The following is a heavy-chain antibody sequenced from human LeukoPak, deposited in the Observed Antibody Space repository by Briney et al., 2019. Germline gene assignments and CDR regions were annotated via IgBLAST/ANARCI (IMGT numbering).Heavy chain of an antibody. V-gene: IGHV3-23*01. D-gene: IGHD3-22*01. CDR1: GFTFSSYE. J-gene: IGHJ4*02. CDR3: AVGSSGSLR. CDR2: ISGNGDNT. Sequence: GGSLRLSCAASGFTFSSYEMNWVRQAPGKGLEWVSSISGNGDNTYYADLVKGRFTISRDNSKDTLYLQMHSLRLEDTAVYYCAVGSSGSLRWGQGTLVTVSS.